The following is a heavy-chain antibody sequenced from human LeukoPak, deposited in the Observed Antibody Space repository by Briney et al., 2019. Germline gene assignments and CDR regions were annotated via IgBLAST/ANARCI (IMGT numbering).Heavy chain of an antibody. CDR1: GFTFNDYY. Sequence: GGSLRLSCAASGFTFNDYYMSWIRQAPGEGLEWVSYIGSSGGTIYYADSVKGRFTISRDNAKNSLYLQMNSLGDEDTAVYYCARGVRGYSYGSRFDYWGQGTLVTVSS. CDR2: IGSSGGTI. D-gene: IGHD5-18*01. J-gene: IGHJ4*02. CDR3: ARGVRGYSYGSRFDY. V-gene: IGHV3-11*04.